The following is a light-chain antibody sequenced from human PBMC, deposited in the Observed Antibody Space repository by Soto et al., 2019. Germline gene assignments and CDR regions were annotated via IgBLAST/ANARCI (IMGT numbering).Light chain of an antibody. Sequence: PGESATLSCRASERVSTNLAWYQQTPGQAPRLLISDASNRATGIPARFSGSGSGTDFTLTISRLEPEDLAVYYCQQYHTSPLMFGQGTKVDIK. CDR1: ERVSTN. V-gene: IGKV3-20*01. CDR3: QQYHTSPLM. CDR2: DAS. J-gene: IGKJ1*01.